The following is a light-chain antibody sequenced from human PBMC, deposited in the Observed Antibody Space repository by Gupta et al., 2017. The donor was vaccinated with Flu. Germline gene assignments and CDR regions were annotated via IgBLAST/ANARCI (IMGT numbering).Light chain of an antibody. CDR3: QKRSNWPPFT. V-gene: IGKV3-11*01. CDR1: QSISSY. Sequence: EIVLTQSPATLSLSPGERATLSCRASQSISSYLAWYQQKPGQAPRLLIYDASNRATGTPARFSGSGYGTDFTLTISSLEPEDFAVYYCQKRSNWPPFTFGPGTKLDI. J-gene: IGKJ3*01. CDR2: DAS.